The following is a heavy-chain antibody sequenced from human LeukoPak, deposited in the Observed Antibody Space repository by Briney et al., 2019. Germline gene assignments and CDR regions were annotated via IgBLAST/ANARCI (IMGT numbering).Heavy chain of an antibody. CDR3: AINGGGDSGYGNFDY. V-gene: IGHV3-9*01. Sequence: GGSLRLSCAVSGFTFDDYAMHWVRHVPAKGLDWVSGINWNSDSIGYADSVKGRFTTSRDNAKNSLYLQMNSLRAEDTAFYYCAINGGGDSGYGNFDYWGQGTLVTVSS. D-gene: IGHD5-12*01. CDR1: GFTFDDYA. J-gene: IGHJ4*02. CDR2: INWNSDSI.